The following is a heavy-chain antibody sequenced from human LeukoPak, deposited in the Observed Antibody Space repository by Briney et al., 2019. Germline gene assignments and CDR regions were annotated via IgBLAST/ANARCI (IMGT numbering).Heavy chain of an antibody. CDR1: GYTFTSFY. CDR3: ARGIQLWFPFES. D-gene: IGHD5-18*01. J-gene: IGHJ4*02. Sequence: ASVKVSCKAPGYTFTSFYMHWVRQAPGQGLEWMGIINPSSGSTSYAQKFQGRVTMTRDTSTSTVYMELSSLRSEDTAVYYCARGIQLWFPFESWGQGTLVTVSS. CDR2: INPSSGST. V-gene: IGHV1-46*01.